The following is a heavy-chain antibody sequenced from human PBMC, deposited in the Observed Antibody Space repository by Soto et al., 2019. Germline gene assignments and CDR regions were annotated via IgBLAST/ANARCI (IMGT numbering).Heavy chain of an antibody. CDR1: GYTFTSYG. Sequence: ASVKVSCKASGYTFTSYGISWVRQAPGQGLEWMGWISAYNGNTNYAQKLQGRVTMTTDTSTSTAYMELRSLRSDDTAVYYCARPKYYDFWSGFQPSYYGMDVWGQGTTVTVSS. CDR2: ISAYNGNT. D-gene: IGHD3-3*01. J-gene: IGHJ6*02. CDR3: ARPKYYDFWSGFQPSYYGMDV. V-gene: IGHV1-18*04.